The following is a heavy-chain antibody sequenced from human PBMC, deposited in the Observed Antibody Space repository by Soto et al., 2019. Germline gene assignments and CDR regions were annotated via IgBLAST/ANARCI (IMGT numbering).Heavy chain of an antibody. CDR1: GGSISGGRYY. CDR3: TRDRGFGMDV. J-gene: IGHJ6*02. CDR2: IYDNGIT. V-gene: IGHV4-31*03. Sequence: QVPLQESGPGLVKPSQTLSLTCNVSGGSISGGRYYWNWIRQHPGKGLEWIGNIYDNGITYYNPSLKRRVIISEDTSKNQFSPRLSSVTAADTAVYYCTRDRGFGMDVWGQGTTVTVSS.